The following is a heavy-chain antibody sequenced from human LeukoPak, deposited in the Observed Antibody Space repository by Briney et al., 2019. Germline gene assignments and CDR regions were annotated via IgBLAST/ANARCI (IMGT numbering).Heavy chain of an antibody. D-gene: IGHD3-3*01. CDR1: GFTFDDYA. Sequence: PGRSLRLSCADSGFTFDDYAMHWVRQGPGKGLEWVSGISWNSGSIGYADSVKGRFIIFRDNAKNSLYLQMNSLRAENTALYYCAKEVSRITIFGVAPPSSGMDVWGQGTTVTVSS. V-gene: IGHV3-9*01. CDR2: ISWNSGSI. J-gene: IGHJ6*02. CDR3: AKEVSRITIFGVAPPSSGMDV.